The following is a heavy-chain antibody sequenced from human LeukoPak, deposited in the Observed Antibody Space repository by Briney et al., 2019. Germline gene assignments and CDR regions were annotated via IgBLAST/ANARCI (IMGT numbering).Heavy chain of an antibody. CDR2: IKQDGSEK. Sequence: GGSLRLSCAASGFTFSSYWMSWVRQAPGKGLEWVANIKQDGSEKYYVDSVKGRFTISRDNAKNSLYLQMNSLRAEDTAVYYCARDGGVDIVVVPADYRGQGTLVTVSS. J-gene: IGHJ4*02. D-gene: IGHD2-2*01. CDR3: ARDGGVDIVVVPADY. V-gene: IGHV3-7*01. CDR1: GFTFSSYW.